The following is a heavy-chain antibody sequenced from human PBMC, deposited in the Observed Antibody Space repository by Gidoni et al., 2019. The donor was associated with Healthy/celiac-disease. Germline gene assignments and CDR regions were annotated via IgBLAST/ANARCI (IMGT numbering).Heavy chain of an antibody. D-gene: IGHD3-22*01. CDR1: GGTFSSYA. CDR2: IIPIFGTA. Sequence: QVQLVQSGAEVKKPGSSVKVSCKASGGTFSSYASSWVRQAPGQGLEWMGGIIPIFGTANYAQKFQGRVTITADESTSTAYMELSSLRSEDTAVYYCARDLRARWYYDSSGYYRYFDYWGQGTLVTVSS. CDR3: ARDLRARWYYDSSGYYRYFDY. J-gene: IGHJ4*02. V-gene: IGHV1-69*01.